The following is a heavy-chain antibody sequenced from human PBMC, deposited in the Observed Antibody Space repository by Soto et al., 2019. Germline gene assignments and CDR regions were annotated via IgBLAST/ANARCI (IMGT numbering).Heavy chain of an antibody. CDR3: VRAAINSGWSGGRKYYFDY. D-gene: IGHD6-19*01. CDR2: ITWNSGTP. Sequence: QPGGSLRLSCAASGFTFDDYAMHWVRQAPGKRLEWVSGITWNSGTPGYADSVKGRFTISRDNAKNSLYLQMNSLRLEDTALFYCVRAAINSGWSGGRKYYFDYWGQGXLVTVYS. J-gene: IGHJ4*02. V-gene: IGHV3-9*01. CDR1: GFTFDDYA.